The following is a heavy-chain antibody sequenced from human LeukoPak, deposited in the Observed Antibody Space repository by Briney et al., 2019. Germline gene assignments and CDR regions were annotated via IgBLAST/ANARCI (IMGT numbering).Heavy chain of an antibody. CDR1: GFTFSDYY. D-gene: IGHD3-22*01. CDR3: GRVYYDNSGYYYDGYSFDY. Sequence: GGSLRLSCAASGFTFSDYYTGWIRQAPGKGLEWVSYISSSGNTIYYADSVKGRFTISRDNAKNSLYLQMNSLRAEDTALYYCGRVYYDNSGYYYDGYSFDYWGQGTLVTVSS. J-gene: IGHJ4*02. V-gene: IGHV3-11*04. CDR2: ISSSGNTI.